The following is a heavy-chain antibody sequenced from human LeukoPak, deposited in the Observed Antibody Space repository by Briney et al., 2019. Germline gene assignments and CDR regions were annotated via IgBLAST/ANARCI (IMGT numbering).Heavy chain of an antibody. CDR1: GFTSSSYG. CDR3: AREYCSSTSCYPWD. Sequence: GRSLRLSCAASGFTSSSYGMHWVRQAPGKGLEWVAVIWYDGSNKYYADSVKGRFTISRDNSKNTLYLQMNSLRAEDTAVYYCAREYCSSTSCYPWDWGQGTLVTVSS. J-gene: IGHJ1*01. V-gene: IGHV3-33*01. D-gene: IGHD2-2*01. CDR2: IWYDGSNK.